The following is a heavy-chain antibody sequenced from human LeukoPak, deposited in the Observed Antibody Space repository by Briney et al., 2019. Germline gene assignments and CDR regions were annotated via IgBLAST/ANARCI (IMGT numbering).Heavy chain of an antibody. CDR1: GYTFTGYY. CDR3: ARDLHDYGSNSGFDS. D-gene: IGHD4-23*01. CDR2: INPSSGDT. V-gene: IGHV1-2*02. J-gene: IGHJ4*02. Sequence: ASVKVSCKASGYTFTGYYMHWVRQAPGQGLEWMGWINPSSGDTNYAQRFQGRVTMTRDTSITTAYMELSWLKSDDTAIYYCARDLHDYGSNSGFDSWGQGTLVIVSS.